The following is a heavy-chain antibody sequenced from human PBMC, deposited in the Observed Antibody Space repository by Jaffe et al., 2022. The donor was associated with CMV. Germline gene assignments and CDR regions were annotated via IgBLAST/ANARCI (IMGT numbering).Heavy chain of an antibody. CDR3: ARVSGSYRYYYMDV. D-gene: IGHD1-26*01. CDR1: GFTFSSYW. J-gene: IGHJ6*03. Sequence: EVQLVESGGGLVQPGGSLRLSCAASGFTFSSYWMSWVRQAPGKGLEWVANIKQDGSEKYYVDSVKGRFTISRDNAKNSLYLQMNSLRAEDTAVYYCARVSGSYRYYYMDVWGKGTTVTVSS. CDR2: IKQDGSEK. V-gene: IGHV3-7*03.